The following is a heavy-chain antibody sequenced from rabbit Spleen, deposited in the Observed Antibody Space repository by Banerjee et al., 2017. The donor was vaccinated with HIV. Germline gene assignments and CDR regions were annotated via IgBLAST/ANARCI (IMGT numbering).Heavy chain of an antibody. J-gene: IGHJ6*01. CDR2: IELGSSGFT. V-gene: IGHV1S45*01. D-gene: IGHD1-1*01. Sequence: QEQLVESGGGLVKPGASLTLTCIASGVSFSGSSYMCWVRQAPGKGLEWIACIELGSSGFTYFASWAKGRFTISKTSSTTVTLHMTSLTAADTATYFCARDTSSSFSSYGMDLWAQGPSSPS. CDR3: ARDTSSSFSSYGMDL. CDR1: GVSFSGSSY.